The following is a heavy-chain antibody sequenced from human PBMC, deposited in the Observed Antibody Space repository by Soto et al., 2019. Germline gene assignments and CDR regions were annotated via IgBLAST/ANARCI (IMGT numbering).Heavy chain of an antibody. CDR3: AKDQSLNRRAAAGIIRAFDI. CDR2: ISGSGGST. D-gene: IGHD6-13*01. J-gene: IGHJ3*02. V-gene: IGHV3-23*01. Sequence: TGGFLRLSCAASGVTSISYAMSWVRQAPGKGLEWVSAISGSGGSTYYADSVKGRFTISRDNSKNTLYLQMNSLRAEDTAVYYCAKDQSLNRRAAAGIIRAFDIWGQGTMVTVSS. CDR1: GVTSISYA.